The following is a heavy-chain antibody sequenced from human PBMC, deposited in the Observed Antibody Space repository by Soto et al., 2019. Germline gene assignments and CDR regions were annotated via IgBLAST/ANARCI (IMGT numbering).Heavy chain of an antibody. CDR2: IIPILGIA. D-gene: IGHD3-9*01. Sequence: QVQLVQSGAEVKKPGSSVKVSCKASGGTFSSYTISWVRQAPGQGLEWMGRIIPILGIANYAQKFQGRVTINADKYASTAYMELSSLRSEDTAVYYCASVEVQVDILTGYPDNWFDPWGQGTLVTVSS. J-gene: IGHJ5*02. V-gene: IGHV1-69*02. CDR3: ASVEVQVDILTGYPDNWFDP. CDR1: GGTFSSYT.